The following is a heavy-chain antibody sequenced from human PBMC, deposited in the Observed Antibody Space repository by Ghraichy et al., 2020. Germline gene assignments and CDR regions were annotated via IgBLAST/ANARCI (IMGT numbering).Heavy chain of an antibody. Sequence: ASVKVSCKVSGYTLTELSMHWVRQAPGKGLEWMGGFDPEDGETIYAQKFQGRVTMTEDTSTDTAYMELSSLRSEDTAVYYCATTVIPYCSGGSCYSGWDAFDIWGQGTMVTVSS. D-gene: IGHD2-15*01. CDR1: GYTLTELS. CDR2: FDPEDGET. V-gene: IGHV1-24*01. CDR3: ATTVIPYCSGGSCYSGWDAFDI. J-gene: IGHJ3*02.